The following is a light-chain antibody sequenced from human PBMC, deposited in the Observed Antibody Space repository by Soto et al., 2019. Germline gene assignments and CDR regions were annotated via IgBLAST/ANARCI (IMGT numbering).Light chain of an antibody. J-gene: IGKJ2*01. V-gene: IGKV3-20*01. Sequence: EIVLTLSPGTLSLSPGERATLSCRASQSVCSSYLAWYQQKPGQAPRLLIYDASSRATGIPDRFSGSGSGTDFTLTISRLEPEDFAGYFCQQYGSSPYTFGQGTKLEIK. CDR3: QQYGSSPYT. CDR2: DAS. CDR1: QSVCSSY.